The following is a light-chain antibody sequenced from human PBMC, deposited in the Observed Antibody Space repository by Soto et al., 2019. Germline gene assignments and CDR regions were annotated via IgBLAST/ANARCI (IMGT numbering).Light chain of an antibody. Sequence: EIQLTQSPSFLSASVGDRVTITCRASQGISNHLAWYQQKPGKAPKLLIYAASTLQSGVPSKFSGSGSGTEFTLTIIILQPEDFATYYCQQLYSYPCTFGQGTKLDIK. CDR3: QQLYSYPCT. CDR2: AAS. J-gene: IGKJ2*02. V-gene: IGKV1-9*01. CDR1: QGISNH.